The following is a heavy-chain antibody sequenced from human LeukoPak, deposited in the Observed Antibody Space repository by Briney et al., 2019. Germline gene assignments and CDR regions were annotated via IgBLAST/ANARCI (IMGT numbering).Heavy chain of an antibody. CDR3: ATYKNQPHTLFFDF. V-gene: IGHV4-34*01. J-gene: IGHJ4*02. CDR2: INHSGST. Sequence: SETLSLTCAVYGGSFSGYYWSWIRQPPGKGLEWIGEINHSGSTNYNPSLKSRVTISVDTSKNQFSLKLSSVTAADTAVYYCATYKNQPHTLFFDFWGQGALVTVSA. D-gene: IGHD1-1*01. CDR1: GGSFSGYY.